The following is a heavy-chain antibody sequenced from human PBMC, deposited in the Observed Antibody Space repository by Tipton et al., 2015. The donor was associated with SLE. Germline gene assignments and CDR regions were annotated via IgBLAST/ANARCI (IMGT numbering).Heavy chain of an antibody. Sequence: QSGAEVKKPGASVKVSCKASGYTFTSYGISWVRQAPGQGLEWMGWISAYNGNTNYAQKLQGRVTMTTDTSTRTAYMELRSLRSDDTAVYYCARDGGSYDAAPVGYYYYGMDVWGQGTTVTVSS. CDR3: ARDGGSYDAAPVGYYYYGMDV. CDR1: GYTFTSYG. V-gene: IGHV1-18*01. CDR2: ISAYNGNT. D-gene: IGHD2-2*01. J-gene: IGHJ6*02.